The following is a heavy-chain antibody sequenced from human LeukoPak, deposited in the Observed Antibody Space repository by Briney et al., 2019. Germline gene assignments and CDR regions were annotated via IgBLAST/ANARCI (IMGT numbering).Heavy chain of an antibody. D-gene: IGHD3-22*01. CDR1: GGSFSGYY. J-gene: IGHJ3*02. Sequence: SETLSLTCALYGGSFSGYYWSWIRQPPGKGLERIGYIYYSGSTNYNPSLKSRVTISVDTSKNQFSLKLSSVTAADTAVYYCATTPGYYYDSSGYYWDNAFDIWGQGTMVTVSS. CDR3: ATTPGYYYDSSGYYWDNAFDI. V-gene: IGHV4-59*08. CDR2: IYYSGST.